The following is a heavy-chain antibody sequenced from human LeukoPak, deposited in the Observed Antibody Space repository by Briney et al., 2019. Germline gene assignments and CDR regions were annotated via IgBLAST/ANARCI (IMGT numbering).Heavy chain of an antibody. CDR3: AKNKLGYYYYGMDV. D-gene: IGHD6-13*01. Sequence: GGSLRLSCAASGFTFIIYAMSWVRQAPGKGLEWVSAISGSGVSTYYGEDLKGRLNISREHSKKTVYLQMKSLRDEDTAVYYCAKNKLGYYYYGMDVWGQGTKVSVSS. V-gene: IGHV3-23*01. CDR1: GFTFIIYA. J-gene: IGHJ6*02. CDR2: ISGSGVST.